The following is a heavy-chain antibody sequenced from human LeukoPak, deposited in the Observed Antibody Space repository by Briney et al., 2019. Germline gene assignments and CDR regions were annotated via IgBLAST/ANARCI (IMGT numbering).Heavy chain of an antibody. J-gene: IGHJ3*02. V-gene: IGHV3-23*01. Sequence: GGSLRLSCAASGFTFSSYGMSCLRQAPGKGLVWLSSISGRGQSTHYADPVKGRFTISRDNSKNTLYLKMNSLRAEDTAVYYCAKDRVAAAGDDAFDIWGQGTMVTVSS. CDR1: GFTFSSYG. CDR2: ISGRGQST. D-gene: IGHD6-13*01. CDR3: AKDRVAAAGDDAFDI.